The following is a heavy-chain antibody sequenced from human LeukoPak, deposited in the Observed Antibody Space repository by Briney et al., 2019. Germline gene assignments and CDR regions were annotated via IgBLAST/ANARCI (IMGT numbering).Heavy chain of an antibody. Sequence: SETLSLTCTVSGGSISSYYWSWIRQPPGKGLEWIGYIYHSGSTNYNPSLKSRVTISVDTSKNQFSLKLSSVTAADTAVYYCARDYCGGDCYSDAFDIWGQGTMVTVSS. J-gene: IGHJ3*02. V-gene: IGHV4-59*01. CDR1: GGSISSYY. CDR2: IYHSGST. CDR3: ARDYCGGDCYSDAFDI. D-gene: IGHD2-21*02.